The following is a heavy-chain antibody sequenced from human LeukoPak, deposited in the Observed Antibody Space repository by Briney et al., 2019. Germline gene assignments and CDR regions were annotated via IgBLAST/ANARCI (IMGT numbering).Heavy chain of an antibody. Sequence: AGGSLRLSCAASGFTFSSYAMSWVRQAPGKGLEWVSTISGSGGSTYYADSVKGRFAISRDNSRITLYLQMNTLSAEDTAVYYCAKDRAAPATPYNWFDPWGQGTLVTVSS. CDR1: GFTFSSYA. CDR3: AKDRAAPATPYNWFDP. D-gene: IGHD6-13*01. V-gene: IGHV3-23*01. CDR2: ISGSGGST. J-gene: IGHJ5*02.